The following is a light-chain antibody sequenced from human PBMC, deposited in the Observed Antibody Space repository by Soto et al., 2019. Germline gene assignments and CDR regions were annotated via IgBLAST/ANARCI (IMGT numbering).Light chain of an antibody. Sequence: IQMTQSPSTLSASVGDRVTITCRASQSISNWLAWYQQKPGKAPKLLIYKASTLKSGVPSRFSGSGSGTEFTLTISSLQPDDFATYYCQHYNSYSEAFGQGTKV. CDR2: KAS. V-gene: IGKV1-5*03. CDR3: QHYNSYSEA. CDR1: QSISNW. J-gene: IGKJ1*01.